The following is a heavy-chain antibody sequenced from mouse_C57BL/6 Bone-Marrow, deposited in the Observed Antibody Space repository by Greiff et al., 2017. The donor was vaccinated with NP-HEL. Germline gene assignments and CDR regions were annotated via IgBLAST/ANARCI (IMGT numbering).Heavy chain of an antibody. CDR2: IRLKSDNYAT. CDR1: GFTFSNYW. V-gene: IGHV6-3*01. Sequence: EVKVEESGGGLVQPGGSMKLSCVASGFTFSNYWMNWVRQSPEKGLEWVAQIRLKSDNYATHYAESVKGRFTISRDDSKSSVYLQMNNLRAEDTGIYYCTADTTVEMDYWGQGTSVTVSS. D-gene: IGHD1-1*01. CDR3: TADTTVEMDY. J-gene: IGHJ4*01.